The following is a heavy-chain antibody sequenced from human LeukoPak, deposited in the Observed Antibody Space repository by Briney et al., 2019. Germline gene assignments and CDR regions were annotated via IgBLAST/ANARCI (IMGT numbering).Heavy chain of an antibody. D-gene: IGHD2-2*01. CDR1: GYSFTSYA. Sequence: GASVKVSCKASGYSFTSYAIHWVRQAPGQRFEWMGWINPGNGNTKYSQNFRGRVAITRDTSANTAYMELTSLTFEDTAVYYCARGCTSCQRNFDYWGQGTLVTVSS. CDR2: INPGNGNT. CDR3: ARGCTSCQRNFDY. V-gene: IGHV1-3*01. J-gene: IGHJ4*02.